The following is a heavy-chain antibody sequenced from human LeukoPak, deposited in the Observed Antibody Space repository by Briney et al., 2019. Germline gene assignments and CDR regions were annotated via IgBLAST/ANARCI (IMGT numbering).Heavy chain of an antibody. Sequence: ASVTVSCKASGYTFTSYGIRWVRQAPGQGLEWVGWISAYNGNTNHAQKLQGRVTMTTDPSTSTAYMEVMSLRSDDTAVYYCARDVGYSSSWKTTGDYWGQGTLVTVSS. V-gene: IGHV1-18*01. CDR2: ISAYNGNT. J-gene: IGHJ4*02. CDR1: GYTFTSYG. CDR3: ARDVGYSSSWKTTGDY. D-gene: IGHD6-13*01.